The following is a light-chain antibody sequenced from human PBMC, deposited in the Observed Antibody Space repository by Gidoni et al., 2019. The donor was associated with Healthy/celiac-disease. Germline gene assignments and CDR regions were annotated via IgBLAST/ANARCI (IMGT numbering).Light chain of an antibody. Sequence: QSVLTPPPSLSGAPGQRVTISCTGSSSNIGAGLDVHWYQQLPGTAPKLLIYENNRRPAGVADRFAGSKSGTAASLAITGLQAEEEDDYYCQAYDISLTVGVFGGGTKLTVL. CDR3: QAYDISLTVGV. CDR2: ENN. J-gene: IGLJ2*01. CDR1: SSNIGAGLD. V-gene: IGLV1-40*01.